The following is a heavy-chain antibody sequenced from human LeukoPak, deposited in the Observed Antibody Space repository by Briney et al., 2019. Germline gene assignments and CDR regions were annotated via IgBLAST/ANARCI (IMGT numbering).Heavy chain of an antibody. V-gene: IGHV1-8*01. Sequence: ASVKVSCKASGYTFTNYDINWVRQATRQGLEWMGWMNPNSGNTGSAQKFQGRVTMTRSTSISTAYMELSSLRSEDTAVYYCMRGSSGTYHGIYNWFDPWGQGTLVTVSS. J-gene: IGHJ5*02. CDR2: MNPNSGNT. D-gene: IGHD1-26*01. CDR1: GYTFTNYD. CDR3: MRGSSGTYHGIYNWFDP.